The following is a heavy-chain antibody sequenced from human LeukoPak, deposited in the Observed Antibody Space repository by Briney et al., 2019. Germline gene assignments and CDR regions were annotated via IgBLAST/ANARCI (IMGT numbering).Heavy chain of an antibody. D-gene: IGHD6-13*01. J-gene: IGHJ4*02. CDR2: IYHSGST. Sequence: SSETLSLTCTVSGYSISNGFYWGLIRQPPGKGLEWIGSIYHSGSTYYNPSLKSRVTISVDTSKNQFSLKLTSVTAADTAVYYCARSRRSWSTFDYWGQGTLVTVSS. CDR1: GYSISNGFY. CDR3: ARSRRSWSTFDY. V-gene: IGHV4-38-2*02.